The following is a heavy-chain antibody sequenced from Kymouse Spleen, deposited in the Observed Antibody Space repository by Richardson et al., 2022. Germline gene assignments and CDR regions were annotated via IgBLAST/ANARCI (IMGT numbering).Heavy chain of an antibody. CDR1: GYTFTSYY. D-gene: IGHD2-2*02. V-gene: IGHV1-46*03. Sequence: QVQLVQSGAEVKKPGASVKVSCKASGYTFTSYYMHWVRQAPGQGLEWMGIINPSGGSTSYAQKFQGRVTMTRDTSTSTVYMELSSLRSEDTAVYYCARDRGCSSTSCYGYYYYYGMDVWGQGTTVTVSS. CDR3: ARDRGCSSTSCYGYYYYYGMDV. CDR2: INPSGGST. J-gene: IGHJ6*02.